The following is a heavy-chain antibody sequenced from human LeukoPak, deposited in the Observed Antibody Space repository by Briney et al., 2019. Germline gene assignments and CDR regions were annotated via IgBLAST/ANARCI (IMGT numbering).Heavy chain of an antibody. CDR2: IYHSGST. V-gene: IGHV4-38-2*02. J-gene: IGHJ4*02. CDR3: ARESGGSPPYFDY. Sequence: SETLSLTCTVSGYSISSGYYWGWIRQPPGKGLEWIGSIYHSGSTYYNPSLKSRVTISVDTSKNQFSLKLSSVTAADTAVYYCARESGGSPPYFDYWGQETLVTVSS. D-gene: IGHD1-26*01. CDR1: GYSISSGYY.